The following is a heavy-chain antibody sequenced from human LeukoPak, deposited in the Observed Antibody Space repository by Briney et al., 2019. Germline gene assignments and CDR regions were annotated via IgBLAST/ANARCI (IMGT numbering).Heavy chain of an antibody. Sequence: SETLSLTCAVYGGSLSGYYWSWLRQPPGKGLEWIGEINHSGSPNYNPSLKSRVTISVDTSKNQFSLKLSSVTAADTAVYYCASTGYCSSTSCYHIDYWGQGTLVTVSS. J-gene: IGHJ4*02. CDR3: ASTGYCSSTSCYHIDY. V-gene: IGHV4-34*01. CDR1: GGSLSGYY. CDR2: INHSGSP. D-gene: IGHD2-2*01.